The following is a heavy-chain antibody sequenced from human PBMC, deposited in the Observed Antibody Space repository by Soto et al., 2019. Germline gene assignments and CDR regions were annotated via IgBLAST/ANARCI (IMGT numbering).Heavy chain of an antibody. V-gene: IGHV3-11*01. CDR3: ARDPDTTSKIDR. D-gene: IGHD1-1*01. CDR1: GFTFSDHY. CDR2: ISSSGSPL. J-gene: IGHJ5*02. Sequence: GGSLRLSCTASGFTFSDHYMSWIRQAPGKGLEWVSYISSSGSPLYYADSVKGRFTISRDNAKNSLYLQMSSLRAEDTALYYCARDPDTTSKIDRWGQGTQVTVSS.